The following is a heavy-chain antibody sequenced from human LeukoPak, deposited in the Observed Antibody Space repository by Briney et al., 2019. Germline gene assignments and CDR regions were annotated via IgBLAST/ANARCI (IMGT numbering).Heavy chain of an antibody. CDR1: GGSFSAYY. Sequence: SETLSLTCAVYGGSFSAYYWSWIRQPPGKGLEWIGEINHSGSANYNPSLESRVTISVDTSKNQFSLKLSSVTAADTAVYYCARKAPVRYCSGGSCYSQTDWFDPWGQGTLVTVSS. J-gene: IGHJ5*02. V-gene: IGHV4-34*01. CDR3: ARKAPVRYCSGGSCYSQTDWFDP. CDR2: INHSGSA. D-gene: IGHD2-15*01.